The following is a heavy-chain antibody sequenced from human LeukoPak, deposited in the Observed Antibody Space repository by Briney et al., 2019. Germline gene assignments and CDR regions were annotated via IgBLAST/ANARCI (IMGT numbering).Heavy chain of an antibody. CDR1: GYTFTSYA. V-gene: IGHV7-4-1*02. CDR2: INTNTGNP. J-gene: IGHJ6*03. D-gene: IGHD3-10*01. Sequence: ASVKVSCKPSGYTFTSYAMNWVRQAPGQGLEWTGWINTNTGNPTYAQGFTGRFVFSLDTSVSTAYLQISSLKAEDTAVYYCARESGSGSYYKYYYMDVWGKGTTVTVSS. CDR3: ARESGSGSYYKYYYMDV.